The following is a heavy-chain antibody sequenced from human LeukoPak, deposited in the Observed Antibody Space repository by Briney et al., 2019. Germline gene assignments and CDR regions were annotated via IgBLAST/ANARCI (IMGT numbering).Heavy chain of an antibody. CDR1: GFTLSSYA. V-gene: IGHV3-23*01. CDR3: ARRGGSLGMNV. CDR2: ISGSGGIT. J-gene: IGHJ6*02. D-gene: IGHD1-26*01. Sequence: PGGSLRLSCAASGFTLSSYATSWVRQAPGKGLEWVSAISGSGGITYYADSVKGRFTISRDNAKNSLYLQMNSLRAEDTAVYYCARRGGSLGMNVWGQGTTVTVSS.